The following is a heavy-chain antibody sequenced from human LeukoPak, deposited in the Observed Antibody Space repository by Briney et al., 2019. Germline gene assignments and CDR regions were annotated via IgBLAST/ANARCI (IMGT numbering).Heavy chain of an antibody. J-gene: IGHJ4*02. CDR2: INHSGST. Sequence: SETLSLTCAVYGGSFSGYYWSWIRQPPGKGLEWIGEINHSGSTNYNPSLKSRITVSVYTSKNQFSLKLSSVTAADTAVYYCARGDYGGNLDYWGQGTLVTVSS. V-gene: IGHV4-34*01. D-gene: IGHD4-23*01. CDR3: ARGDYGGNLDY. CDR1: GGSFSGYY.